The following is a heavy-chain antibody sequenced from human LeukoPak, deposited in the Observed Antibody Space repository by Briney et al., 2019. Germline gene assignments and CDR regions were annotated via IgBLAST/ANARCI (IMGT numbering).Heavy chain of an antibody. CDR3: ARDPPFIIGTTFFDY. CDR2: ISTSSTYI. Sequence: GGSLRLSCAASGFTFSSYSMNWVRQAPGKGLEWVSSISTSSTYIYYADSVKGRSTISRDNAKNSLYLQMNSLRAEDTAVYYCARDPPFIIGTTFFDYWGQGTLVTVSS. V-gene: IGHV3-21*01. CDR1: GFTFSSYS. J-gene: IGHJ4*02. D-gene: IGHD1-20*01.